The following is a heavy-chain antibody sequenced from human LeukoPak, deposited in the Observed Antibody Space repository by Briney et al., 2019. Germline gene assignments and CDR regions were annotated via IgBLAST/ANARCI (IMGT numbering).Heavy chain of an antibody. J-gene: IGHJ4*02. CDR3: AKGGAGAQYYFDN. V-gene: IGHV3-23*01. Sequence: GGSLRLSCAASGFTFSSYAMSWVRQAPRKGLEWVSGIIGSGGITFYADSVKGRFTISRDNFKNTLYLQMNSLRAEDTALYYCAKGGAGAQYYFDNWGQGTLVTVSS. CDR1: GFTFSSYA. CDR2: IIGSGGIT. D-gene: IGHD3-10*01.